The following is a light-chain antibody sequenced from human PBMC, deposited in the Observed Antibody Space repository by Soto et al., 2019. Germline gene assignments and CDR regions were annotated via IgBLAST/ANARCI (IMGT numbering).Light chain of an antibody. V-gene: IGKV3-11*01. CDR1: QSITKY. J-gene: IGKJ4*01. Sequence: EIVLTQSPATLSLSPWERATLSCRASQSITKYLSWYQQKPGQAPRLLIYDASNRAAGIPARFSGSGSGTDFTLTVSSLEPEDFSVYYCQQRTIRPLTFGGGTKVDIK. CDR3: QQRTIRPLT. CDR2: DAS.